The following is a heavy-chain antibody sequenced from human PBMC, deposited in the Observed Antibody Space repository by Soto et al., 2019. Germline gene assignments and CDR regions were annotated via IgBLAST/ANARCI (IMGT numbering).Heavy chain of an antibody. CDR1: GHSFTNYW. V-gene: IGHV5-51*01. D-gene: IGHD2-2*02. J-gene: IGHJ4*02. CDR2: IYPGDSNT. Sequence: PGESLKSSGKGSGHSFTNYWIGWVRQMPGKGLEWMGIIYPGDSNTRYSPSFQGQVTISADKSISTAYLQWSSLKASDTAMYYCARQGYCSSTACYTVDYWGQGTLVTVSS. CDR3: ARQGYCSSTACYTVDY.